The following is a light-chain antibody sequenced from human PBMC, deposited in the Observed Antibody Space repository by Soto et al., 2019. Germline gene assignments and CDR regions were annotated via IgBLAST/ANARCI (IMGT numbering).Light chain of an antibody. J-gene: IGKJ1*01. CDR1: QSISTW. V-gene: IGKV1-5*03. Sequence: DIQMTQSPSTLSASVGDRVTITCRASQSISTWLAWYQQKPGKAPQLLIYTASNLEGGVPSRFSGSGSGTEFTLTISSLQPDDFATYYCQQYNSAWTFGQGTKVEL. CDR2: TAS. CDR3: QQYNSAWT.